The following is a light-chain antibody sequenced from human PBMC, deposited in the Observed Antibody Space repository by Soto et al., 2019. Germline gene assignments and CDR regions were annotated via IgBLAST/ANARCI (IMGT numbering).Light chain of an antibody. CDR2: GAS. V-gene: IGKV3-20*01. J-gene: IGKJ2*01. Sequence: EIVLTQSPGTLSLSPGEGATLSCRASRSVSSRYLAWYQQKPGQAPRLLIYGASSRATGIPDRFSGSGSGTACTLTISTLEPDDFAVYHCHQYGYSPNTFGQGTKLEIK. CDR3: HQYGYSPNT. CDR1: RSVSSRY.